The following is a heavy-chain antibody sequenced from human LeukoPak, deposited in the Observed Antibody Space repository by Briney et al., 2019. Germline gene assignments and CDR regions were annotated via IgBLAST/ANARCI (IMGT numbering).Heavy chain of an antibody. V-gene: IGHV3-30*18. CDR3: AKESGNALFDY. CDR1: GFTFRIYG. Sequence: GGSLRLSCAASGFTFRIYGMHWVRQAPGKGLEWVALISYDGNNKFYADSVKGRCTISRENSKNTLYLQMNSLRAEDTAVYYCAKESGNALFDYWGQGTLVTVSS. J-gene: IGHJ4*02. CDR2: ISYDGNNK. D-gene: IGHD4-23*01.